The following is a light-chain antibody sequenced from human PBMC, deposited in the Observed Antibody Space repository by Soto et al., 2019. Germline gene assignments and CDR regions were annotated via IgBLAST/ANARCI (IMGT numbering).Light chain of an antibody. CDR2: KAS. CDR1: QSISTW. Sequence: DIQMTQSPSTLSASVGDRVTITCRASQSISTWLAWYQQKPGKAPNLLIYKASSLESWVPSMFSCIRSGTEFTLTINSLQPDDSATSYCQQFKSYPYTFGQGTNLEIK. J-gene: IGKJ2*01. V-gene: IGKV1-5*03. CDR3: QQFKSYPYT.